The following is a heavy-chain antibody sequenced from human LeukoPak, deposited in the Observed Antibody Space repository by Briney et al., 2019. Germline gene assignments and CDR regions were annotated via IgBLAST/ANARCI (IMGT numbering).Heavy chain of an antibody. J-gene: IGHJ4*02. Sequence: SVKVSCKASGGTFSSYAISWVRQAPGQGLEWMGGIIPIFGTANYAQKFQGRVTITTDESTSTAYMELSSLRSEDTAVYYCAGCPLYSSTFGGCDYWGQGTLVTVSS. CDR2: IIPIFGTA. V-gene: IGHV1-69*05. CDR3: AGCPLYSSTFGGCDY. CDR1: GGTFSSYA. D-gene: IGHD6-13*01.